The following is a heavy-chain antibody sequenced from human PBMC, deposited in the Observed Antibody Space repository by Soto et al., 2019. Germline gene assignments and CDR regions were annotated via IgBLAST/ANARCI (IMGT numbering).Heavy chain of an antibody. Sequence: EVQLVESGGGLVQPGGSLRLSCAASGFTFSSYSMHWVRQAPGKGLEWDSFISSSGTTIYYADSVKGRFTISRDNAKNSLYLQMKSLRAEDTAVYYCARIGFYALWSGYEYPMDVWGKGTTVTVSS. CDR1: GFTFSSYS. V-gene: IGHV3-48*01. CDR3: ARIGFYALWSGYEYPMDV. J-gene: IGHJ6*03. CDR2: ISSSGTTI. D-gene: IGHD3-3*01.